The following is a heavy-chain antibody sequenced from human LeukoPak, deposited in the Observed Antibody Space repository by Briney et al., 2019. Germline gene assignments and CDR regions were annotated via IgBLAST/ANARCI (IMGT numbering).Heavy chain of an antibody. CDR3: ASGGIYYGAAFDF. V-gene: IGHV3-7*03. CDR1: GFTFSSYW. J-gene: IGHJ4*02. D-gene: IGHD1-26*01. Sequence: PGGSLRLSCATSGFTFSSYWMSWVRQAPGKGLEWVAYINQDGSEKNYADSVKGRFTISRDNAKNSLYLQMNSLRAEDTALYYCASGGIYYGAAFDFWGQGSLVTVSA. CDR2: INQDGSEK.